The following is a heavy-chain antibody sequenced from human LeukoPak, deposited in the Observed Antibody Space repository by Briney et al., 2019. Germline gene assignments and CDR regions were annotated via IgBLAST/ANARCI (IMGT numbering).Heavy chain of an antibody. J-gene: IGHJ4*02. D-gene: IGHD2-2*01. Sequence: GASVKVSCKASGGTFSSYAISWVRQAPGQGLEWMGWISAYNGNTNYAQKLQGRVTMTTDTSTSTAYMELRSLRSDDTAVYYCARTIGSDIVVVPAAYYFDYWGQGTLVTVSS. CDR1: GGTFSSYA. CDR3: ARTIGSDIVVVPAAYYFDY. V-gene: IGHV1-18*01. CDR2: ISAYNGNT.